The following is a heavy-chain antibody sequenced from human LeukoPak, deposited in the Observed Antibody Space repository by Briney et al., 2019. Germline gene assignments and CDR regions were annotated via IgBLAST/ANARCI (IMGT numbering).Heavy chain of an antibody. J-gene: IGHJ4*02. CDR2: IKSKTDGGTT. V-gene: IGHV3-15*01. CDR1: GFPFSNAW. D-gene: IGHD3-10*01. Sequence: GGSLRLSCAASGFPFSNAWMSWVRQAPGKGLEWVGRIKSKTDGGTTDYAAPVKGRFTISRDDSKNTLYLQMNSLKTEDTAVYYCTTVWVRGVHTPYWGQGTLVTVSS. CDR3: TTVWVRGVHTPY.